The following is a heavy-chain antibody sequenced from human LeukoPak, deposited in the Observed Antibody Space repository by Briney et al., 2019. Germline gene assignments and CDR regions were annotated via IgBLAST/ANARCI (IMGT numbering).Heavy chain of an antibody. J-gene: IGHJ4*02. V-gene: IGHV4-30-2*01. CDR1: GGSISSGGYS. D-gene: IGHD4-23*01. Sequence: SETLSLTCAVSGGSISSGGYSWSWIRQPPGKGLEWIGYIYHSGSTHYNPSLKSRVTISVDRSKNQFSLKPSSVTAADTAVYYCASDYGGNSVGPFGNYWGQGTLVTVSS. CDR2: IYHSGST. CDR3: ASDYGGNSVGPFGNY.